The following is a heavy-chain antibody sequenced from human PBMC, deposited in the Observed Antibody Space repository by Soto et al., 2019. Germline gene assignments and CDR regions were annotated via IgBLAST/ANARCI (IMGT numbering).Heavy chain of an antibody. CDR1: GFTFSSYG. CDR2: ISYDGSNK. J-gene: IGHJ4*02. CDR3: AKSRPVLLWFGELLFEPYFDY. D-gene: IGHD3-10*01. Sequence: GSLRLSCAASGFTFSSYGMHWVRQAPGKGLEWVAVISYDGSNKYYADSVKGRFTISRDNSKNTLYLQMNSLRAEDTAVYYCAKSRPVLLWFGELLFEPYFDYWGQGTLVTVSS. V-gene: IGHV3-30*18.